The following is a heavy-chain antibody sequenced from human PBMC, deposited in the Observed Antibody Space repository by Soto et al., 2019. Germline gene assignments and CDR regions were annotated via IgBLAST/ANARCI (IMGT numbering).Heavy chain of an antibody. D-gene: IGHD2-2*01. V-gene: IGHV1-24*01. J-gene: IGHJ5*02. CDR2: FDPEDGET. CDR3: ARDSSEYIVVVPVAMTLSFSDL. CDR1: GYTLTELS. Sequence: ASVKVSCKGSGYTLTELSMHWVRQAPGKGLEWMGGFDPEDGETIYAQKYQGRVNMTEDTSTDTAYMELSSLRSEDTAVYYCARDSSEYIVVVPVAMTLSFSDLWVQGTLVTVSS.